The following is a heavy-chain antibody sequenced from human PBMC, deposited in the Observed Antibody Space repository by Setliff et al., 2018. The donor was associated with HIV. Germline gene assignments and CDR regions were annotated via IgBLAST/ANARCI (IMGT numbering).Heavy chain of an antibody. CDR1: GFNVGDSY. CDR3: ARGVKWLDP. D-gene: IGHD3-16*01. J-gene: IGHJ5*02. CDR2: IYGDGRT. V-gene: IGHV3-53*01. Sequence: GGSLRLSCAVSGFNVGDSYMRWALQSPGKGLEWVSVIYGDGRTYYADSVKGRFTISRDDSKNRVLLQMHTLRGEDAALYYCARGVKWLDPWGQGNLVTVSS.